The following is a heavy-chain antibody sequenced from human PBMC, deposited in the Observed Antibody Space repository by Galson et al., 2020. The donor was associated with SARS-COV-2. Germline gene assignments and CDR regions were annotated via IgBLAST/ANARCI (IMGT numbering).Heavy chain of an antibody. J-gene: IGHJ2*01. D-gene: IGHD3-16*01. CDR1: GDSISSSSSYY. CDR2: INPGATRNRPS. CDR3: ARWAWGLEWQFDL. V-gene: IGHV4-39*07. Sequence: SETLSLTCTVSGDSISSSSSYYWSWIRQSPGKGLEWIASINPGATRNRPSYYNSSLKSRVTISIGTSKKDFSLKLTSVTAADTAVYFCARWAWGLEWQFDLWGRGTLVTVSS.